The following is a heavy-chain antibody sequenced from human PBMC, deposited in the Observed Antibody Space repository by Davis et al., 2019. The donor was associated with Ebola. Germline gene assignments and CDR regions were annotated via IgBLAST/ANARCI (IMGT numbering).Heavy chain of an antibody. J-gene: IGHJ4*02. CDR2: IYTSGST. CDR3: ARERDYYDSSGYFTFDY. Sequence: PSETLSLTCTVSGGSISSYYWSWIRQPAGKGLEWIGRIYTSGSTNYNPSLKSRVTMSVDTSKNQFSLKLSSVTAADTAVYYCARERDYYDSSGYFTFDYWGQGTLVTVSS. V-gene: IGHV4-4*07. D-gene: IGHD3-22*01. CDR1: GGSISSYY.